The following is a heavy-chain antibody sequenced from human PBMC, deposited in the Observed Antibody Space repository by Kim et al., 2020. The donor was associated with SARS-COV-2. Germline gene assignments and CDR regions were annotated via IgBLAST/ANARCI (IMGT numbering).Heavy chain of an antibody. CDR1: GFSFTSYD. Sequence: GGSLRLSCEASGFSFTSYDMRWVRQAPGKGLDWVALLQSGGQNQYYADSVKGPFTITRDNSKTTLYLQMNSLRVEDTAVYYCGRAPNPHYYYGMDVWGQGTTVTVSS. CDR3: GRAPNPHYYYGMDV. J-gene: IGHJ6*02. CDR2: LQSGGQNQ. V-gene: IGHV3-30*02.